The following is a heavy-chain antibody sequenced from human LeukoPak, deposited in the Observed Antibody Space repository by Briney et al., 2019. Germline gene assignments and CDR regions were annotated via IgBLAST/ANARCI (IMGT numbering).Heavy chain of an antibody. V-gene: IGHV3-30*18. CDR1: DITFSSYG. Sequence: GGSLRLSCEASDITFSSYGMHWVRQAPGKGLEWVAVTSYNGRESYYVDSVKGRFTISRDNSKNTLYLQMNSVTTDDTAVYYCAKATSPYDYVWGTSDWGQGTPVTVSS. D-gene: IGHD3-16*01. CDR2: TSYNGRES. J-gene: IGHJ4*02. CDR3: AKATSPYDYVWGTSD.